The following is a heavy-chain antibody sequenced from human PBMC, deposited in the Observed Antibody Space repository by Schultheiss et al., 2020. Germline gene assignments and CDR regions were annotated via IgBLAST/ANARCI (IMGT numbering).Heavy chain of an antibody. CDR1: GGSFSGYY. V-gene: IGHV4-59*01. J-gene: IGHJ4*02. CDR2: FYYSGST. D-gene: IGHD3-10*01. Sequence: SETLSLTCAVYGGSFSGYYWSWIRQPPGKGLEWIAYFYYSGSTNYNPSLKSRVTISVDTSKNQFSLILSSVTAADSAVYYCAGTSMVRGVTVFDYWGQGTRVTVSS. CDR3: AGTSMVRGVTVFDY.